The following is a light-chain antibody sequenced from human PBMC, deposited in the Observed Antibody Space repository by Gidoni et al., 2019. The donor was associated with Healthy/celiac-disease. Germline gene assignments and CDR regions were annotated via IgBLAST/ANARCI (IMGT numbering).Light chain of an antibody. J-gene: IGKJ1*01. CDR3: QQYGSSLWT. V-gene: IGKV3-20*01. CDR1: QSVSSSY. CDR2: GAS. Sequence: EIVLTQSPGTLSLSPGERATLSCRASQSVSSSYLAWYQQKHGQAPRLLIYGASSRATGIPDRFSGSGSGTDFTLTISRLEPEDFAVYYCQQYGSSLWTFXQXTKVEIK.